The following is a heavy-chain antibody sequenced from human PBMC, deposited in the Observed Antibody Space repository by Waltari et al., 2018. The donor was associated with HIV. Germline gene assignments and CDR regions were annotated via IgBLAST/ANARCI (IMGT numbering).Heavy chain of an antibody. CDR1: GYTLTELS. D-gene: IGHD1-26*01. V-gene: IGHV1-24*01. Sequence: QVQLIQSGAEVRKPGASVKVSCKVFGYTLTELSMHWVRQAPGKGLEWMGVFDPENDETIYAQKFQGRVTMTEYTSTDSAYMELSSLTSEDTAVYYCATGGGTTSIQLYDLDVWGQGTTVTVSS. CDR3: ATGGGTTSIQLYDLDV. CDR2: FDPENDET. J-gene: IGHJ6*02.